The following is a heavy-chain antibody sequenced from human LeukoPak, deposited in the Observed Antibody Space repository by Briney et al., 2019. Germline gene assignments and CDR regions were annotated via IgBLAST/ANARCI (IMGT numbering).Heavy chain of an antibody. CDR2: INHSGST. V-gene: IGHV4-34*01. J-gene: IGHJ6*03. CDR3: ASFPSSSVYYYYMDV. CDR1: GGSFSGYY. Sequence: SETLSLTCAVYGGSFSGYYWSWIRQPPGKGLEWSGEINHSGSTNYNPSLKSRATISVDTSNTQFSLNLSSVTAADTAVYYCASFPSSSVYYYYMDVWGKGTTVTVSS. D-gene: IGHD6-6*01.